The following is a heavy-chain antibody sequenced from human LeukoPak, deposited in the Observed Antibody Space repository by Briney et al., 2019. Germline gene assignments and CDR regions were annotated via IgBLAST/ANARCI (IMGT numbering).Heavy chain of an antibody. CDR3: ARGYGSGEQFHFDF. D-gene: IGHD3-10*01. CDR2: SNPSGGST. Sequence: ASVKVSCKASGYTFTSYYMHWVRQAPGQGLEWMGRSNPSGGSTRYAQKFEGRVTMTRDTSTSTVYMELSSLRSEDTAVYFCARGYGSGEQFHFDFWGQGTLVTVSS. V-gene: IGHV1-46*01. CDR1: GYTFTSYY. J-gene: IGHJ4*02.